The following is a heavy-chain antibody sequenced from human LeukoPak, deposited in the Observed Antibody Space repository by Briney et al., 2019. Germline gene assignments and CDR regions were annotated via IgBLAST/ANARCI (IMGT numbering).Heavy chain of an antibody. CDR1: VGSINNYY. Sequence: PSETLSLTCTVSVGSINNYYWTWIRQPAGRGLEWIGRIYSSGSTYYNPSLKSRVTISVDTSKNQFSLKLSSVTSADTAVYYCARRGSSGSYSEGAFDIWGPGTMVTVSS. D-gene: IGHD1-26*01. V-gene: IGHV4-4*07. J-gene: IGHJ3*02. CDR2: IYSSGST. CDR3: ARRGSSGSYSEGAFDI.